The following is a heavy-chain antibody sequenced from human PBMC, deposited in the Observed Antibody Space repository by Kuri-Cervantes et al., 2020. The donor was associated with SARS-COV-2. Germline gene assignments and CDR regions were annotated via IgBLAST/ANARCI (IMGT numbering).Heavy chain of an antibody. CDR2: IYSGGST. Sequence: GGALKISLPASGFTVSSNYMSWVRQAPGKGLEWVSVIYSGGSTYYTDSVRGRFTISRDNSKNPLYLQMNSLRAEDTAVYYCARVEVAGMSYDLDVWGQGTTVTVSS. CDR1: GFTVSSNY. D-gene: IGHD6-19*01. J-gene: IGHJ6*02. CDR3: ARVEVAGMSYDLDV. V-gene: IGHV3-66*02.